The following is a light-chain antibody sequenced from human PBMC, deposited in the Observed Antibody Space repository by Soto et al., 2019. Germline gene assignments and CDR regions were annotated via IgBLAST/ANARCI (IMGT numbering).Light chain of an antibody. V-gene: IGKV1-5*01. Sequence: DIQMTQSPSTLSASVGDRVTITCRASQSISSWLAWYQQKPGKAPKLLIYDASNLESGVPSRFSGGGSGTEFSLTISSRQPDDFATYYCQQYNYFWAVGQGPRVEIK. J-gene: IGKJ1*01. CDR2: DAS. CDR1: QSISSW. CDR3: QQYNYFWA.